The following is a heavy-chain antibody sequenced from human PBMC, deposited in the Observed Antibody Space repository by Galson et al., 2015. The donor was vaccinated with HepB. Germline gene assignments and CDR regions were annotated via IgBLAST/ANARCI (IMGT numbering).Heavy chain of an antibody. J-gene: IGHJ4*02. CDR3: ARDLTIAAAGAGAFDY. CDR2: IYSGGST. D-gene: IGHD6-13*01. V-gene: IGHV3-66*01. Sequence: SLRLSCAASGFTVSSNYMSWVRQAPGKGLEWVSVIYSGGSTYYADSVKGRFTISRDNSKNTLYLQMNSLRAEDTAVYYCARDLTIAAAGAGAFDYWGQGTLVTVSS. CDR1: GFTVSSNY.